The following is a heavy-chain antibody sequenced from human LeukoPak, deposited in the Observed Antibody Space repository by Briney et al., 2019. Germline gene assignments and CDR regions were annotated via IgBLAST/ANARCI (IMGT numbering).Heavy chain of an antibody. Sequence: ASVKVSCKASRYTFTSYDINWVREAAGQGLEWMGWMNPNTGRTGFAQKFQGRLTMTRDTSISTAYMELSSLRSEDTAVYYCARGRGLNYMDVWGKGTTVTVSS. J-gene: IGHJ6*03. CDR3: ARGRGLNYMDV. CDR1: RYTFTSYD. CDR2: MNPNTGRT. V-gene: IGHV1-8*01.